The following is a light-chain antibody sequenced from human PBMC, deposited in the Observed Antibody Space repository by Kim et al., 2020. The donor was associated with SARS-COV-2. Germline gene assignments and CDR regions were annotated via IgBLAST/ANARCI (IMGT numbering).Light chain of an antibody. CDR1: QSLDSN. CDR3: QQYNNWPLT. CDR2: GAS. Sequence: EVVMTQSPATLSVSPGERATLSCRASQSLDSNLAWYQQKPGQPPRVLIYGASTRTTGIPARFSGSGSGTEFTLTISSLQSEDFAVYYCQQYNNWPLTFGGGTKLEI. J-gene: IGKJ4*01. V-gene: IGKV3-15*01.